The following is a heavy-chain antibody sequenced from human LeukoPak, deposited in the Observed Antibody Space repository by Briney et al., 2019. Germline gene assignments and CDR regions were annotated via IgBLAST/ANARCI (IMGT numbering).Heavy chain of an antibody. CDR1: GGSFSGYY. D-gene: IGHD3-10*01. CDR3: ARDSGYGSGSSIDY. CDR2: IYYSGST. Sequence: PSETLSLTCAVYGGSFSGYYWSWIRQHPGKGLEWIGYIYYSGSTYYNPSLKSRVTISVDTSKNQFSLKLSSVTAADTAVYYCARDSGYGSGSSIDYWGQGTLVTVSS. J-gene: IGHJ4*02. V-gene: IGHV4-31*11.